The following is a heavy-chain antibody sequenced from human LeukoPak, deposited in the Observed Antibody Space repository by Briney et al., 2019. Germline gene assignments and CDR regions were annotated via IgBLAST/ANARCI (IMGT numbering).Heavy chain of an antibody. CDR2: ISSSGSTI. J-gene: IGHJ4*02. CDR3: ARNDYSSSWYYLDY. CDR1: GFTFSSYE. D-gene: IGHD6-13*01. Sequence: GGSLRLSCAASGFTFSSYEMNWVRQAPGKGLEWVSYISSSGSTINYADSLKGRFTISRDNAKNSLYLQMNSLRAEDTAVYYCARNDYSSSWYYLDYWGQETLVTVSS. V-gene: IGHV3-48*03.